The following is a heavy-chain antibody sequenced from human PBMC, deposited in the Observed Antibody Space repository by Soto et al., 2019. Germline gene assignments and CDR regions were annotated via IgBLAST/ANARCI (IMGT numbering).Heavy chain of an antibody. J-gene: IGHJ5*02. D-gene: IGHD2-2*01. CDR3: AGSQPSCSGLVEGTNWFDP. Sequence: SVKVSCKASGGTFSSYTISWVRQAPGQGLEWMGRIIPILGIANYAQKFQGRVTITADKSTSTAYMELSSLRSEDTAVYYCAGSQPSCSGLVEGTNWFDPWGQGTLVTV. CDR2: IIPILGIA. V-gene: IGHV1-69*02. CDR1: GGTFSSYT.